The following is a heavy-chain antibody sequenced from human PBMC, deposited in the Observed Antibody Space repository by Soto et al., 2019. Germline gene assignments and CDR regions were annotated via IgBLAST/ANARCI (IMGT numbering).Heavy chain of an antibody. V-gene: IGHV3-7*03. D-gene: IGHD6-6*01. CDR2: IRQDGSEK. J-gene: IGHJ5*02. Sequence: EVQRVESGGGLVQPGGSLRLSCAASGFTVSTYWMTLVRQAPGKGLEWVANIRQDGSEKYSVDSVKGRFTISRDNARNSLYLQMNRLRAEDTAHYYCARALDSTSSSDSWGQGTPVTVSS. CDR3: ARALDSTSSSDS. CDR1: GFTVSTYW.